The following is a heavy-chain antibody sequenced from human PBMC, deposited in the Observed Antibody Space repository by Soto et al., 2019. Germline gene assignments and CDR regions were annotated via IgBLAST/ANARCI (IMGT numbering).Heavy chain of an antibody. V-gene: IGHV3-73*01. Sequence: EVLLVEAGGGVVQPGGSLKLSCAASGFVFQDSSIHWVRQASGKGLEWVGRIRDRAYNYATAYTASVKGRFTVSRDDSNNTAYLQMDSLTTEDTAIYYFTRLISAAQDYRVQGTLVTVSS. CDR2: IRDRAYNYAT. J-gene: IGHJ4*02. CDR3: TRLISAAQDY. CDR1: GFVFQDSS. D-gene: IGHD3-10*01.